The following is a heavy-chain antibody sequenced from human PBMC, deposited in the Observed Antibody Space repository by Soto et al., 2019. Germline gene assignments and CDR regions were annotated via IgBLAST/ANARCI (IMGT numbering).Heavy chain of an antibody. J-gene: IGHJ3*02. V-gene: IGHV4-59*08. CDR3: ASPRSVAFDI. Sequence: PSETLSLTCTVSGGSISSYYWSWIRQPPGKGLEWIGYIYYSGSTYYNPSLKSRVTISVDTSKNQFSLKLSSVTAADTAVYYCASPRSVAFDIWGQGTMVTVSS. CDR2: IYYSGST. D-gene: IGHD1-26*01. CDR1: GGSISSYY.